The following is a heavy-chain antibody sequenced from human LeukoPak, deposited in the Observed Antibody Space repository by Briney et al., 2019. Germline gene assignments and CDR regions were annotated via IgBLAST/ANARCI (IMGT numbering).Heavy chain of an antibody. CDR3: ARSISGAFDI. CDR2: IIPIFGTA. V-gene: IGHV1-69*05. Sequence: SVKVSCKASGGTFSSYAISWVRQAPGQGLEWMGGIIPIFGTANYAQKFQGRVTMTTDTSTSTAYMELRSLRSDDTAMYYCARSISGAFDIWGQGTMVTVSS. D-gene: IGHD3-10*01. J-gene: IGHJ3*02. CDR1: GGTFSSYA.